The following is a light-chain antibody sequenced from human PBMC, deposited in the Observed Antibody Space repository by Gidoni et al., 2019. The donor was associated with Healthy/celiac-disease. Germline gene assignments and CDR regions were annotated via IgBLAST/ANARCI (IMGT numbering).Light chain of an antibody. J-gene: IGKJ2*01. CDR2: GAS. CDR3: QQYGSSRYT. CDR1: RSVSSSY. Sequence: IVLTQSPATLSWSTGERATLSCRASRSVSSSYLAWYQQKPGQAPRLLIYGASSRATGIPDRFSGSGSGTDFTLTISRLEPEDFAVYYCQQYGSSRYTFGQGTKLEIK. V-gene: IGKV3-20*01.